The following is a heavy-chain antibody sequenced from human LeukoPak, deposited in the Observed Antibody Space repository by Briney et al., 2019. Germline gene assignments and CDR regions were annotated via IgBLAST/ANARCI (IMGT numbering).Heavy chain of an antibody. CDR1: GFTFSSYA. D-gene: IGHD6-13*01. CDR3: AKAPMEDSWYIHFDY. J-gene: IGHJ4*02. V-gene: IGHV3-23*01. Sequence: GGSLRLSCAASGFTFSSYAMTWVRQAPGKGLEWVSAITNSGDTTYYADSVKGRFTISRDNSKNTLYLQINSLRAADTAIYYCAKAPMEDSWYIHFDYWGQGTLVTVSS. CDR2: ITNSGDTT.